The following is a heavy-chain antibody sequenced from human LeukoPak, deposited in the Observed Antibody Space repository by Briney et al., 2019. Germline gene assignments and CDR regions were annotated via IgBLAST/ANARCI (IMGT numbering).Heavy chain of an antibody. Sequence: ASVKVSCKASGGIFNSYTVSWVRQAPGKRFEWMGRFIPILDKADYSQRFRGRVTISADKSTTTVYMEVHRLRSDDTAVYYCARDGLPGDGMDVWGHGTTVTVSS. J-gene: IGHJ6*02. V-gene: IGHV1-69*08. CDR1: GGIFNSYT. D-gene: IGHD7-27*01. CDR2: FIPILDKA. CDR3: ARDGLPGDGMDV.